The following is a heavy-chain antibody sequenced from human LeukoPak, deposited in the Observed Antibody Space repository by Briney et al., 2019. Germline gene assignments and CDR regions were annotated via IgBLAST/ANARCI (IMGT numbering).Heavy chain of an antibody. CDR3: ARDGYSYGFGS. V-gene: IGHV3-30-3*01. Sequence: GGSLRLSCVASGFTLNTYSMHWVRQAPGKGLEWVAYDGSTKNYADSVKGRFIVSRDNSKNTLYLQMNSLGTEDTAVYFCARDGYSYGFGSWGQGTLVTVSS. CDR2: YDGSTK. D-gene: IGHD5-18*01. CDR1: GFTLNTYS. J-gene: IGHJ5*02.